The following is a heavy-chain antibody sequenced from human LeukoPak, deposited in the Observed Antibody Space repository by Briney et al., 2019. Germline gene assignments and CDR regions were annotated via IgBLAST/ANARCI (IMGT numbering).Heavy chain of an antibody. CDR1: GFTFSSYW. D-gene: IGHD6-13*01. CDR3: ARDSEKSSSFAFDI. CDR2: INLDGSEK. J-gene: IGHJ3*02. V-gene: IGHV3-7*01. Sequence: GGSLRLSCAASGFTFSSYWMSWVRQAPGKGLEWVANINLDGSEKYYVDSVMGRFAVSRDNADNSLYLQINSLRAEDTAVYFCARDSEKSSSFAFDIWGQGTMVTVSS.